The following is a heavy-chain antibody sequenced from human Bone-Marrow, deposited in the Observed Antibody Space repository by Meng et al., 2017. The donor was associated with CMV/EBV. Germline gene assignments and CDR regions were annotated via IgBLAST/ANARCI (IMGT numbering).Heavy chain of an antibody. CDR1: GVTSSNYA. J-gene: IGHJ4*02. CDR3: ARLGPDYALDY. D-gene: IGHD4-17*01. CDR2: IIPVLGIA. Sequence: ACMASGVTSSNYAIGGVRQAPGQGLEWMGKIIPVLGIADYAQKFQGRVTITADKSTSTAYMELRSLRSEDTALYFCARLGPDYALDYWGQGTLVTVSS. V-gene: IGHV1-69*04.